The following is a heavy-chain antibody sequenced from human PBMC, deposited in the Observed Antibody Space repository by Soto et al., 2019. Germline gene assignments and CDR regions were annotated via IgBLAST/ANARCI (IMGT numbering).Heavy chain of an antibody. CDR2: ISYDGSNK. J-gene: IGHJ4*02. D-gene: IGHD3-16*02. CDR3: AKDPVGDYIWGSYRYYVNPDY. V-gene: IGHV3-30*18. CDR1: GFTFSSYG. Sequence: GGSLRPSCAASGFTFSSYGMHWVRQAPGKGLEWVAVISYDGSNKYYADSVKGRFTISRDNSKNTLYLQMNSLRAEDTAVYYCAKDPVGDYIWGSYRYYVNPDYWGQGTLVTVSS.